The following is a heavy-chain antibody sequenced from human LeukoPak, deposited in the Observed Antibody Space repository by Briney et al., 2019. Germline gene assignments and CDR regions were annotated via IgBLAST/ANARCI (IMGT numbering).Heavy chain of an antibody. Sequence: SETLSLTCTVSGGSISTINYYWAWIRQPPGKGLEWIGSIYYSGSTYYNPSLKSRVTISVDTSKNQFSLKLSSVTAADTAVYYCAREGGYYRWSSGQIHYWGQGTLVTVSS. CDR1: GGSISTINYY. V-gene: IGHV4-39*07. CDR2: IYYSGST. D-gene: IGHD1-26*01. CDR3: AREGGYYRWSSGQIHY. J-gene: IGHJ4*02.